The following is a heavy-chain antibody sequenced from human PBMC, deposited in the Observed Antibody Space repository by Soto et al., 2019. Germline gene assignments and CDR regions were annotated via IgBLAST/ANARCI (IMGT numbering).Heavy chain of an antibody. V-gene: IGHV3-48*02. Sequence: EVHLVESGGGLIQPGGSLRLSCLASGFTFSAYGMNWVRQAPGKGLEWVSYIGGDSVDSIINYADSVKGRFTISRDNALNSVYLQMNNLRDEDTAVYFCARDESSQERHCSDFNCHSPFYFDSWGHGILVTVSS. CDR1: GFTFSAYG. CDR2: IGGDSVDSII. D-gene: IGHD2-15*01. J-gene: IGHJ4*01. CDR3: ARDESSQERHCSDFNCHSPFYFDS.